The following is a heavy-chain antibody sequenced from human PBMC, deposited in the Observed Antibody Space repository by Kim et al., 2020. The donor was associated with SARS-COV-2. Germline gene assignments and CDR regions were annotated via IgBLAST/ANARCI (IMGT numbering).Heavy chain of an antibody. CDR1: GGSFSGYY. J-gene: IGHJ4*02. V-gene: IGHV4-34*01. Sequence: SETLSLTCAVYGGSFSGYYWSWIRQPPGKGLEWIGEINHSGSTNYNPSLKSRVTISVDTSKNQFSLKLSSVTTADTAVYYCARGWPVDYWGQGTLVTVSS. CDR3: ARGWPVDY. CDR2: INHSGST.